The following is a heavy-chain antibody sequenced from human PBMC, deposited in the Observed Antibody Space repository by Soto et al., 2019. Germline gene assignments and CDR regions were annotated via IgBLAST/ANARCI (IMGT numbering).Heavy chain of an antibody. J-gene: IGHJ4*02. Sequence: NPSETLSLTCAVSGYSISSGYYWGWIRQPPGKGLEWIGSIYHSGSTYYNPSLRSRVTISVDTSKNQFSLKLSSVTAADTAVYYCARDKYSGSYYFDYWGQGTLVTVSS. D-gene: IGHD1-26*01. CDR1: GYSISSGYY. V-gene: IGHV4-38-2*02. CDR2: IYHSGST. CDR3: ARDKYSGSYYFDY.